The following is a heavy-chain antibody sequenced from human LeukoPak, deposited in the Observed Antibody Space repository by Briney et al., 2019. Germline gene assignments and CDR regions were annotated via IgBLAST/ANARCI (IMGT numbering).Heavy chain of an antibody. J-gene: IGHJ3*02. V-gene: IGHV3-13*01. CDR1: GFTFSNHA. Sequence: GGSLRLSCVGSGFTFSNHAMHWVRQPPGKGLEWVSAIGISADTFYVGSVKGRFTISRDNSKNTLYLQMNSLRAEDTAVYYCARDPIAAAGSGAFDIWGQGTMVTVSS. CDR3: ARDPIAAAGSGAFDI. CDR2: IGISADT. D-gene: IGHD6-13*01.